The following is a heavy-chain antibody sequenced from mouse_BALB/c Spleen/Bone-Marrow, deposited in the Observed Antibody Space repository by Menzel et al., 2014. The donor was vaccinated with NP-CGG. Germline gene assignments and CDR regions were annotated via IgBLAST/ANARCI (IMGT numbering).Heavy chain of an antibody. CDR2: INPNNGGT. V-gene: IGHV1-18*01. CDR3: ARGHYSGSRNWYFDV. J-gene: IGHJ1*01. D-gene: IGHD1-1*01. CDR1: GYTFTDYN. Sequence: DVKLQESGPELVKPGASVKIPCKASGYTFTDYNMDWVKQSHGKSLEWIGDINPNNGGTIYNQKFKGKATLTVDKSSSTAYMELHSLTSEDTAVYYCARGHYSGSRNWYFDVWGAGTTVTVSS.